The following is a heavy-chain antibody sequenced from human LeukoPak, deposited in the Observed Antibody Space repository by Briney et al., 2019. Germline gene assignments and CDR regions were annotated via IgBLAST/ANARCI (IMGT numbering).Heavy chain of an antibody. J-gene: IGHJ4*02. D-gene: IGHD6-19*01. V-gene: IGHV1-24*01. CDR3: AKDEEMYSSGFAPGTDFDY. CDR2: FDPDDGET. CDR1: GYMLTEVS. Sequence: ASVKVSCKVPGYMLTEVSIHWVRQAPGKGLEGMGSFDPDDGETIYAQKFQGRLSMTEDTSAATAYMELSSLRAEDTAVYYCAKDEEMYSSGFAPGTDFDYWGQGTLVTVSS.